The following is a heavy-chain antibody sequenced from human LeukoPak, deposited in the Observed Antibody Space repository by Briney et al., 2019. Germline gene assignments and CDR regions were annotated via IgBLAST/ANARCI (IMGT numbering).Heavy chain of an antibody. J-gene: IGHJ4*02. V-gene: IGHV1-18*04. D-gene: IGHD3-22*01. Sequence: GASVKVSCKASGYTFTSYYMHWVRRAPGQGLEWMGWISAYNGNTNYAQKLQGRVTMTTDTSTSTAYMELRSLRSDDTAVYYCARWPQGYDSSGYPDYWGQGTLVTVSS. CDR2: ISAYNGNT. CDR1: GYTFTSYY. CDR3: ARWPQGYDSSGYPDY.